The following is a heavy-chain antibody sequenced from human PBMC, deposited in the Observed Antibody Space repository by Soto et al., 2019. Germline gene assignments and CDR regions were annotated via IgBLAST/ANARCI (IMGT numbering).Heavy chain of an antibody. J-gene: IGHJ4*02. D-gene: IGHD6-19*01. CDR2: IIPIFGTA. CDR3: ASAATSSRGWYCDY. V-gene: IGHV1-69*13. CDR1: GGTFSSYA. Sequence: SVKVSCKASGGTFSSYAISWVRQAPGQGLEWMGGIIPIFGTANYAQKFQGRVTITADESTSTAYMERSSPRSEGTAVYYCASAATSSRGWYCDYRCQGTPVTVSA.